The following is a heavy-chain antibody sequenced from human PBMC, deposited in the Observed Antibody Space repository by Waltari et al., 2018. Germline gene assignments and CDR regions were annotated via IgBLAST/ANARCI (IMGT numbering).Heavy chain of an antibody. CDR3: AKDIYYFDY. J-gene: IGHJ4*02. CDR2: IPYDESNK. V-gene: IGHV3-30*02. Sequence: QVQLVESGGGVVQPGNSLRLSCAASGFTFSNYGMHWVRQAPGKGLQWVAFIPYDESNKYYEDSVKGRFTVSRDNSKNTLYLQMNTLRPEDTAVYYCAKDIYYFDYWGQGTLVTVSS. CDR1: GFTFSNYG. D-gene: IGHD3-9*01.